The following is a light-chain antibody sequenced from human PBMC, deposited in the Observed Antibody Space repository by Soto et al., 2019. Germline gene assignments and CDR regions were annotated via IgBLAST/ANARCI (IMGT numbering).Light chain of an antibody. CDR2: KAS. J-gene: IGKJ1*01. Sequence: DIQMTPSPSTLSASVGDRVTITCRASQSISSWLAWYQQKPGKAPKLLIYKASSLESGVPSRFGGSGSGTEFTLTISSLQPDDFATYYCQQYNSYRTFGQGTKVDIK. CDR3: QQYNSYRT. V-gene: IGKV1-5*03. CDR1: QSISSW.